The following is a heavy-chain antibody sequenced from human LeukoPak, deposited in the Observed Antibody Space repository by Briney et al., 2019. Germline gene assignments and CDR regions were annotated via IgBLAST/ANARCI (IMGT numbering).Heavy chain of an antibody. CDR2: ISSSGSTI. D-gene: IGHD5-24*01. V-gene: IGHV3-11*01. J-gene: IGHJ4*02. Sequence: PGGSLRLSCAASGFTFSDYYMSWIRQAPGKGLEWVSYISSSGSTIYYADSVKGRFTISRDNAKNSLYLQMNSLRAEDTAVYYCARSVEMATILLDYWGQGTLVTVSP. CDR1: GFTFSDYY. CDR3: ARSVEMATILLDY.